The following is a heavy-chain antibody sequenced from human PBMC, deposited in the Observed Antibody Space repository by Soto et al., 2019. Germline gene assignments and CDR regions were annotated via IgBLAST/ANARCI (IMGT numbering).Heavy chain of an antibody. V-gene: IGHV4-39*02. CDR3: ARTYCTNGVCKKTVFDY. D-gene: IGHD2-8*01. CDR1: GGSFSGYY. Sequence: SETLSLTCAVYGGSFSGYYWGWVRQPPGKGLEWIGSIFYSGTTYYNPSLKSRVTMSIDTSKDHFSLRLSSVTAADTAVYYCARTYCTNGVCKKTVFDYWGQGTQVTVSS. CDR2: IFYSGTT. J-gene: IGHJ4*02.